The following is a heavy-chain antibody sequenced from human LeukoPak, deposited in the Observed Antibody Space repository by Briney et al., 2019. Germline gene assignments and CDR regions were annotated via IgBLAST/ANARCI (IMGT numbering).Heavy chain of an antibody. Sequence: AASVKVSCKASGYTFTGYYMHWVRQAPGQGLEWMGWINPNSADTKYAQRFQGRVTMTRDTSINTAYMELRRLTSDDTAVYYCARVPSMIRGVVNHGMDVWGQGTTVTVSS. CDR2: INPNSADT. D-gene: IGHD3-10*01. J-gene: IGHJ6*02. CDR3: ARVPSMIRGVVNHGMDV. V-gene: IGHV1-2*02. CDR1: GYTFTGYY.